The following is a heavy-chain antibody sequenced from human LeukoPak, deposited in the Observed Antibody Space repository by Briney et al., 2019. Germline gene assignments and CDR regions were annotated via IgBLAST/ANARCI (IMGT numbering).Heavy chain of an antibody. CDR1: GGSISSSSYY. CDR2: IYYSGST. D-gene: IGHD3-3*01. V-gene: IGHV4-39*07. CDR3: ARDWSKGFWSGYSRDWALYYMDV. Sequence: SETLSLTCTVSGGSISSSSYYWGWIRQPPGKGLEWIGSIYYSGSTYYNPSLKSRVTISVDTSKNQFSLKLSSVTAEDTAVYYCARDWSKGFWSGYSRDWALYYMDVWGKGTTVTVSS. J-gene: IGHJ6*03.